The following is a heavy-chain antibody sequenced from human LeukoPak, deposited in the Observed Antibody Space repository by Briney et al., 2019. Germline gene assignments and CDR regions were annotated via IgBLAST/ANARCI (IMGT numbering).Heavy chain of an antibody. D-gene: IGHD1-1*01. CDR2: INHSGST. CDR3: ARGLAPHDENAFDI. CDR1: GGSFSGYY. V-gene: IGHV4-34*01. J-gene: IGHJ3*02. Sequence: SETLSLTCAVYGGSFSGYYWSWIRQPPGKGLEWIGEINHSGSTNYNPSLQSRVTISVDTSKNQFSLKLSSVTAADTAVYYCARGLAPHDENAFDIWGQGTMVTVSS.